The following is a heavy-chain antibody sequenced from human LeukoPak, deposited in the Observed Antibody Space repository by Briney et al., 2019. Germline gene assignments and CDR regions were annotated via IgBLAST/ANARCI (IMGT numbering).Heavy chain of an antibody. CDR1: GGSISSYY. J-gene: IGHJ5*02. Sequence: SETLSLTCTVSGGSISSYYWSWIRQPPGKGLEWIGYIYYSGSTNYNPSLRSRVTISVDTSKNQFSLKLSSVTAADTAVYYCARRFHGLGWFDPWGQGTLVTVSS. CDR2: IYYSGST. CDR3: ARRFHGLGWFDP. D-gene: IGHD5-12*01. V-gene: IGHV4-59*08.